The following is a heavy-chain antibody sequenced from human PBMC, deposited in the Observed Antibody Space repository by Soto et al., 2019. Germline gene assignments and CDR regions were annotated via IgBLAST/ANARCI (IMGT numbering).Heavy chain of an antibody. D-gene: IGHD3-9*01. J-gene: IGHJ6*03. Sequence: GGSLRLSCAASGFSVSGSYISWVRQVPGEGLELVSIISTSSTTYYADSVKGRFTISRDNAKNSLYLQMNSLRAEDTAVYYCARKGLRYFDWPSYYYYYMDVWGKGTTVTVSS. CDR2: ISTSSTT. V-gene: IGHV3-48*01. CDR3: ARKGLRYFDWPSYYYYYMDV. CDR1: GFSVSGSY.